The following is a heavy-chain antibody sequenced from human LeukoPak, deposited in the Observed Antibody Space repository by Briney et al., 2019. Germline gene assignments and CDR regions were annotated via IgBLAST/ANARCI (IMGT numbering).Heavy chain of an antibody. CDR3: PRLMPAGGTGGAFYM. CDR1: GGTFSSYT. CDR2: IIPIFGTT. D-gene: IGHD1-1*01. J-gene: IGHJ3*02. Sequence: SSVKVSCKASGGTFSSYTIGWVRQAPGQGLEWMGGIIPIFGTTNYAQKFQGRVTLSADEPTSTAYMELTSLSSEDTAVYYCPRLMPAGGTGGAFYMWGQGTMITVSS. V-gene: IGHV1-69*01.